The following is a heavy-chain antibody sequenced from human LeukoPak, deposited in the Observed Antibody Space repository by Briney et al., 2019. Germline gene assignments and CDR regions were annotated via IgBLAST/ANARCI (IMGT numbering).Heavy chain of an antibody. Sequence: GGSLRLSCAASGFTFSSYAMHWVRQAPGKGLEWVAVISYDGSNKYYADSVKGRFTISRDNSKNTLYLQMNSLRAEDTAVYYCARVRETGYPYYYGMDVWGQGTTVTVSS. CDR1: GFTFSSYA. V-gene: IGHV3-30-3*01. CDR3: ARVRETGYPYYYGMDV. CDR2: ISYDGSNK. D-gene: IGHD3-9*01. J-gene: IGHJ6*02.